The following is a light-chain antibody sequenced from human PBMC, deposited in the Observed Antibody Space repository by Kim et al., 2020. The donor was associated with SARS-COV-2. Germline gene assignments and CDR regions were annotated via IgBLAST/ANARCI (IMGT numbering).Light chain of an antibody. J-gene: IGKJ2*01. V-gene: IGKV3-20*01. CDR3: QRYGGSPPNI. CDR1: QPIRNNF. CDR2: HAS. Sequence: SPGERATLSCSASQPIRNNFLAWYHQKPGQPPRLLIYHASVRANGIPARFSGSGSGTDFTLTINSLEPEDFALYYCQRYGGSPPNIFGPGTKLEI.